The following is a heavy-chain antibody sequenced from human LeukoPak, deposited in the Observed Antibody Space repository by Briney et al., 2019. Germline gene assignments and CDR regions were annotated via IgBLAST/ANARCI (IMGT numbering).Heavy chain of an antibody. J-gene: IGHJ6*03. D-gene: IGHD6-6*01. CDR1: GYTFTGYY. V-gene: IGHV1-2*02. CDR3: ARDYPYSSSHYYYYYYMDV. Sequence: ASVKVSCKASGYTFTGYYMHWVRQAPGQGLEWMGWINPNSGGTNYAQKFQGRVTMTRDTSLSTAYMELSRLRSDDTAVYYCARDYPYSSSHYYYYYYMDVWGKGTTVTVSS. CDR2: INPNSGGT.